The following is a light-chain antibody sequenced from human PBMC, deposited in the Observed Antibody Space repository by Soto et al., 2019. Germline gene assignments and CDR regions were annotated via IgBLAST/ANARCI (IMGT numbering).Light chain of an antibody. CDR1: TSDVGAYNY. J-gene: IGLJ1*01. Sequence: QSVLTQPPSASGSPGQSVTISCTGTTSDVGAYNYVSWYQQHPGKAPKLVIYEVSRRPSGVPDRFSGSKSGNTASLTVSGLQAEDESYYYCSSYAGDNKGVFGTG. V-gene: IGLV2-8*01. CDR3: SSYAGDNKGV. CDR2: EVS.